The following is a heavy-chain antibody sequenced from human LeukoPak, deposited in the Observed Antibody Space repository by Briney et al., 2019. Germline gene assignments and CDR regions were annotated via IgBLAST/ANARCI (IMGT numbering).Heavy chain of an antibody. Sequence: ASVKVSCKASGYTFTSYYMHWVRQAPGQGLEWMGWINPNSGGTNYAQKFQGRVTMTRDTSISTAYMELSRLTSDDTAVYYCARDFQTEAPDYWGQGTLVTVSS. CDR2: INPNSGGT. V-gene: IGHV1-2*02. CDR3: ARDFQTEAPDY. D-gene: IGHD2/OR15-2a*01. CDR1: GYTFTSYY. J-gene: IGHJ4*02.